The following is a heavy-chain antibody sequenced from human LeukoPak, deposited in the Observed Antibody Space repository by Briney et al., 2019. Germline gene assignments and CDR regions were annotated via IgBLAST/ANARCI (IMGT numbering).Heavy chain of an antibody. V-gene: IGHV3-66*02. CDR3: ARGITGTNNWFDP. D-gene: IGHD1/OR15-1a*01. CDR1: GFTVSSNY. J-gene: IGHJ5*02. CDR2: IYSGGGT. Sequence: SGGSLRLSCAASGFTVSSNYMTWVRQAPGKGLEWVSLIYSGGGTYYADSVKGRFTISRDNPKNTLYLQMNSLRAEDTAVYYCARGITGTNNWFDPWGQGTLVTVSS.